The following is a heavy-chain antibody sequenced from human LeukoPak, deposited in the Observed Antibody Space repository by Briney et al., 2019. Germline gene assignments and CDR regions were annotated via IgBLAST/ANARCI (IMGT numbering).Heavy chain of an antibody. D-gene: IGHD1-1*01. CDR3: ARDANWSSDN. V-gene: IGHV3-21*03. J-gene: IGHJ4*02. CDR1: GFTLSSYS. CDR2: MTASSSHI. Sequence: GGSLRLSCASSGFTLSSYSMNWIRQAPGKGLEWVSSMTASSSHIWYADVVKGRFTISRDNAKNSLYLQMNSLTADDTGVYYCARDANWSSDNWGQGTLVTVSS.